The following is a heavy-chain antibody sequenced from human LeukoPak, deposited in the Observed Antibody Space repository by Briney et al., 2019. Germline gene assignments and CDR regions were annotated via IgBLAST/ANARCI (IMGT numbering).Heavy chain of an antibody. Sequence: GGSLRVSCAASGFAFSSYAMSWVRQAPGKGLEWVSAISGSGGSTYYADSVKGRFTISRDNSKNTLYLQMNSLRAEDTAVYYCAKDLLRGYSYGYFAFDIWGQGTMVTVSS. J-gene: IGHJ3*02. V-gene: IGHV3-23*01. D-gene: IGHD5-18*01. CDR3: AKDLLRGYSYGYFAFDI. CDR2: ISGSGGST. CDR1: GFAFSSYA.